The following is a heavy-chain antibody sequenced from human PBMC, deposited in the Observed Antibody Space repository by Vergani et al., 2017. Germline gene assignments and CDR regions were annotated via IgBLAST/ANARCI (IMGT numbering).Heavy chain of an antibody. Sequence: EVQLVESGGGLVQPGGSLRLSCAASGFTFSSYWMSWVRQAPGKGLEWVANIKQDGSEKYYVDSVKGRFTISRDNAKNSLYLQMNSLRAEDTAVYYCAGSVYYYGSGSYGLDYWGQGTLVTVSS. V-gene: IGHV3-7*01. CDR3: AGSVYYYGSGSYGLDY. J-gene: IGHJ4*02. D-gene: IGHD3-10*01. CDR1: GFTFSSYW. CDR2: IKQDGSEK.